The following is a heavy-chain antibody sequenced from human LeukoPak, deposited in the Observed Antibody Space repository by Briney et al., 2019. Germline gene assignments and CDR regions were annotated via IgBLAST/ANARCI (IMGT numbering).Heavy chain of an antibody. J-gene: IGHJ1*01. CDR2: IYASGST. CDR1: SGSMSGNYY. CDR3: ARGSPFQE. V-gene: IGHV4-4*07. Sequence: PSETLSLTCTVSSGSMSGNYYWSWIRQPAGKGLEWIGRIYASGSTNYDPSLKSRVTISVDKSNNQFSLMVTSVTAADAAVYYCARGSPFQEWGQGTLVTVSS.